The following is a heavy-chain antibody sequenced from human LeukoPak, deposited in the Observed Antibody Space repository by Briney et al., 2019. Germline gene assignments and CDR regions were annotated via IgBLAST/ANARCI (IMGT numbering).Heavy chain of an antibody. J-gene: IGHJ4*02. CDR1: GFTFSTFA. CDR2: IFPSGGEI. Sequence: GGSLRLSCAASGFTFSTFAMIWVRQPPGKGLEWVSSIFPSGGEIHYADSVRGRFTISRDNSKSTLSLQMNSLRAEDTAIYYCARGPSGYHNIGGQGTLVTVSS. D-gene: IGHD5-12*01. CDR3: ARGPSGYHNI. V-gene: IGHV3-23*01.